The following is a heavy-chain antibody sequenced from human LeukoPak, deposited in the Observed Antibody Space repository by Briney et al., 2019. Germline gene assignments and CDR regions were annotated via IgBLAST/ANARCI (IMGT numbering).Heavy chain of an antibody. Sequence: SETLSLTCTVSGGSISSSSYYWGWIRQPPGKGLEWIGSIYYSGSTYYNPSLKSRVTISVDASKNQFSLKLSSVTAADTAVYYCARRLRDWFDPWGQGTLVTVSS. V-gene: IGHV4-39*01. CDR1: GGSISSSSYY. J-gene: IGHJ5*02. CDR3: ARRLRDWFDP. CDR2: IYYSGST.